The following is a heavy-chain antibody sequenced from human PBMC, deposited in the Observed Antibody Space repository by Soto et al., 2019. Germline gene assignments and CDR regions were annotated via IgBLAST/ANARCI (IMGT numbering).Heavy chain of an antibody. Sequence: SETLSLTCAVYGGSFSGYYWSWIRQPPGKGLEWIGEINHSGSTNYNPSLKSRVTISVDTSKNQFSLKLSSVTAADTAVYYCARGPIHYYYYYYMDVWGKGTTVTVS. D-gene: IGHD2-21*01. J-gene: IGHJ6*03. CDR2: INHSGST. CDR3: ARGPIHYYYYYYMDV. CDR1: GGSFSGYY. V-gene: IGHV4-34*01.